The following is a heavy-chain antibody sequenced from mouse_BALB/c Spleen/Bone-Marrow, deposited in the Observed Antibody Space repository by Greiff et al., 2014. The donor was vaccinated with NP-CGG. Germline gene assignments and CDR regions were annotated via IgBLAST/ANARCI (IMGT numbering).Heavy chain of an antibody. CDR1: GYTFTDYT. CDR2: INPNIGGT. V-gene: IGHV1-22*01. J-gene: IGHJ3*01. Sequence: EVQLQESGPELVKPGASVKISCKTSGYTFTDYTIHWVKQSPGKSLEWIGNINPNIGGTTYNQKFKGKATLTLDKSSRTAYMELRSLTSEDSAVYYCARGRFAYWGQGTLVTVSA. CDR3: ARGRFAY.